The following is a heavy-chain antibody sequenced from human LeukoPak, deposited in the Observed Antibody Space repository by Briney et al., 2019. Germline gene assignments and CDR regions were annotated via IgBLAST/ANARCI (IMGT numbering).Heavy chain of an antibody. CDR2: IKGDGSHT. Sequence: GGSLRLSCAASGFSFSNYWMHWVRQAPGKGLVWVSRIKGDGSHTIYADSVKGRFTISRDNAKNSLYLQMNSLRAEDTAVYYCARVTYNWNDFDAFDIWGQGTMVTVSS. D-gene: IGHD1-1*01. CDR3: ARVTYNWNDFDAFDI. V-gene: IGHV3-74*01. CDR1: GFSFSNYW. J-gene: IGHJ3*02.